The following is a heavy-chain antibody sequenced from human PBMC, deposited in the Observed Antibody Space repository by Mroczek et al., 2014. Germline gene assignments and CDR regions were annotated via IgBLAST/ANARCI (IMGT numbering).Heavy chain of an antibody. D-gene: IGHD3-16*01. CDR2: ISSYSGST. CDR3: ARLRLYSSYRYFLLVVWTT. V-gene: IGHV3-30-3*01. Sequence: QVQLVQSGGGLVQPGGSLRLSCAASGFNIYSSYMHWVRQAPGKGLEWVASISSYSGSTYYADSVKGRFTISADTYQKHSLLQMNSLRAEDTAVYYCARLRLYSSYRYFLLVVWTTWGQGTLVHRLL. J-gene: IGHJ4*01. CDR1: GFNIYSSY.